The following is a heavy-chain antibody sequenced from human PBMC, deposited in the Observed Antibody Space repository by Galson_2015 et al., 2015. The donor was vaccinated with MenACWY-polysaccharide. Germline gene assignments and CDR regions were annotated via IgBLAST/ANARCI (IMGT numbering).Heavy chain of an antibody. CDR3: ATQADCGVLGY. D-gene: IGHD2-21*02. V-gene: IGHV1-3*04. J-gene: IGHJ4*02. CDR2: ITTGVANT. CDR1: GYSFTSHP. Sequence: SVKVSCKASGYSFTSHPIHWVRQAPGQSLEWMGWITTGVANTRYSQKFQGRATISRDTSANPAYMELSSLRSDDTAMYYCATQADCGVLGYWGQGILVTVAS.